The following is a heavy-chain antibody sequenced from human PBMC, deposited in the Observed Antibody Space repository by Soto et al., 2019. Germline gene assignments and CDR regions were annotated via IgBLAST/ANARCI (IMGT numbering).Heavy chain of an antibody. CDR3: ARAYCSGGSCYSVSSWFDP. Sequence: QVQLVQSGAEVKKPGASVKVSCKASGYTFTSYGISWVRQAPGQGLEWMGWISAYNGNTNYAQKLQGRVTMTTDTSTSTDYMELRSLRSDDTAVYYCARAYCSGGSCYSVSSWFDPWGQGTLVTVSS. J-gene: IGHJ5*02. CDR2: ISAYNGNT. CDR1: GYTFTSYG. D-gene: IGHD2-15*01. V-gene: IGHV1-18*01.